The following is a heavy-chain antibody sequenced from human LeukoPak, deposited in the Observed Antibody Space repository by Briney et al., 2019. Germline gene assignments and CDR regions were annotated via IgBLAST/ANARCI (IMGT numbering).Heavy chain of an antibody. CDR3: ARDGVAAAWRPKTNWFDP. V-gene: IGHV3-30*03. Sequence: GRSLRLSCAASGFTFSSYGMHWVRQAPGKGLEWVAVISYHGSDGRYADSVKGRFTISRDNSKNTLYLQMNSLRAEDTAVYYCARDGVAAAWRPKTNWFDPWGQGTLVTVSS. D-gene: IGHD6-13*01. J-gene: IGHJ5*02. CDR1: GFTFSSYG. CDR2: ISYHGSDG.